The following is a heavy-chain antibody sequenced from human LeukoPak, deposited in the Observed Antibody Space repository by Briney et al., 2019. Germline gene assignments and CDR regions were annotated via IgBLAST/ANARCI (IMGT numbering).Heavy chain of an antibody. D-gene: IGHD6-13*01. CDR1: GGSISSYY. CDR2: IYYSGST. CDR3: ARHSVSWYNFYLFDY. Sequence: SETLSLTCTVSGGSISSYYWSWIRQPPGKGLEWIGYIYYSGSTNYNPSLKSRVTISVDTSKNQFSLKLSSVTAADTAVYYCARHSVSWYNFYLFDYWGQGTLVTVSS. V-gene: IGHV4-59*08. J-gene: IGHJ4*02.